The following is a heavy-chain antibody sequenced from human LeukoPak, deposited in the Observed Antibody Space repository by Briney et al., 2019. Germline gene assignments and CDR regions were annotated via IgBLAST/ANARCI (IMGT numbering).Heavy chain of an antibody. V-gene: IGHV3-23*01. J-gene: IGHJ4*02. D-gene: IGHD6-13*01. Sequence: RGSLRLSCAASGFTFSTYGMSWVRQAPGKGLEWVSAISGSGGGTYFADSVKGRFTISRDNSKNTLFLQMDSLRAEDTAVYYCAKHSSSWHYFDYWGQGTLVTVSS. CDR1: GFTFSTYG. CDR2: ISGSGGGT. CDR3: AKHSSSWHYFDY.